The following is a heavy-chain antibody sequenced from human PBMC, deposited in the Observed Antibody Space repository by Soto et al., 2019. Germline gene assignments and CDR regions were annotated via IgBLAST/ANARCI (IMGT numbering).Heavy chain of an antibody. CDR3: ARAQRDYYDSSGYRTTFDY. CDR2: IIPIFGTA. Sequence: WASVKVSCKASGGTFSSYAISWVRQAPGQGLEWMGGIIPIFGTANYAQKFQGRVTITADESTSTAYMELSSLRSEDTAVYYCARAQRDYYDSSGYRTTFDYWGQGTLVTVSS. D-gene: IGHD3-22*01. V-gene: IGHV1-69*13. J-gene: IGHJ4*02. CDR1: GGTFSSYA.